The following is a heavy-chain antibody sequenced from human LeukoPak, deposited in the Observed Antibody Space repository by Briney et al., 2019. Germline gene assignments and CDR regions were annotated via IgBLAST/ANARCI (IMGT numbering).Heavy chain of an antibody. D-gene: IGHD2-2*01. CDR1: GYTFTDRY. J-gene: IGHJ4*02. CDR2: MKPNTGGT. CDR3: ARDGGEYCSSTSCSHYFDY. Sequence: ASVKVSCTASGYTFTDRYIHWVRQAPGQGLEWMGWMKPNTGGTKYAEKFQGRVTMTRDTSISTAYMELSRLRSDDTAVYYCARDGGEYCSSTSCSHYFDYWGQGTLVTVSS. V-gene: IGHV1-2*02.